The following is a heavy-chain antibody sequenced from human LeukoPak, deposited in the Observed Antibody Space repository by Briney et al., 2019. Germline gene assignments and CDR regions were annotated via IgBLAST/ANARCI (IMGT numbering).Heavy chain of an antibody. D-gene: IGHD6-6*01. J-gene: IGHJ4*02. CDR2: INPTGGST. V-gene: IGHV1-46*01. CDR1: GDTIPSYC. Sequence: ASVRVSCKAPGDTIPSYCMYRVRQAPGQWLEWMGIINPTGGSTTYAQKFQGRVTMTRDTSTSTVYMELSSLRSDDTAVYYCARTAARRFDYWGQGTLVTVSS. CDR3: ARTAARRFDY.